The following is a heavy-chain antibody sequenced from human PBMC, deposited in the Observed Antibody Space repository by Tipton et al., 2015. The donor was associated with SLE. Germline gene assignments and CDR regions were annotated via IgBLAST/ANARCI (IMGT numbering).Heavy chain of an antibody. D-gene: IGHD5-12*01. CDR3: AGDGSGYDSRVFDY. CDR2: IYHSGST. J-gene: IGHJ4*02. CDR1: RYSISSSNW. V-gene: IGHV4-4*02. Sequence: TLSLTCIVSRYSISSSNWWNWVRQPPGKGLEWIGEIYHSGSTNYNPSLKSRVTISVDKSKNQFSLKLSSVTAADTAVYYCAGDGSGYDSRVFDYWGQGTLVTVSA.